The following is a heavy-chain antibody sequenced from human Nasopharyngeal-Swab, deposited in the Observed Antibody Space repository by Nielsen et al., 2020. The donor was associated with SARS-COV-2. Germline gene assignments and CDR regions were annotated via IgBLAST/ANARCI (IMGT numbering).Heavy chain of an antibody. CDR2: IYYSGGA. Sequence: WIRQPPGKGLEWIGYIYYSGGANYNLSLKSRVTISVDTSKNQFSLKLNSVTAADTAVYHCAKYAHYDFLSGYHLGWFDPWGQGTLVTVSS. D-gene: IGHD3-3*01. CDR3: AKYAHYDFLSGYHLGWFDP. V-gene: IGHV4-59*01. J-gene: IGHJ5*02.